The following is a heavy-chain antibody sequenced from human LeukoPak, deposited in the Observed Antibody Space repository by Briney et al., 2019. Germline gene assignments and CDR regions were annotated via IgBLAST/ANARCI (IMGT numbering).Heavy chain of an antibody. CDR3: ARPNSVGPTVYFDY. D-gene: IGHD1-26*01. V-gene: IGHV1-2*02. CDR2: INPNSGNT. Sequence: GSVKVSCKASGYTFTAYYMHWVRQAPGQGLEWMGWINPNSGNTNYAQKFQGMVTMTRDTSISTAYMELSRLRSDDTAVYYCARPNSVGPTVYFDYWGQGTLVTASS. CDR1: GYTFTAYY. J-gene: IGHJ4*02.